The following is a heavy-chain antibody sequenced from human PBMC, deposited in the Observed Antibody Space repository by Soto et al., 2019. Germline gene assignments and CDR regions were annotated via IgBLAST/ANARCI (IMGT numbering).Heavy chain of an antibody. CDR3: VRALYCSGGSCFPLRAMDV. J-gene: IGHJ6*02. D-gene: IGHD2-15*01. V-gene: IGHV4-38-2*01. Sequence: SETLSLTCAVSGYSISSGYYWGWIRQPPGKGLEWIGTIYHSGSTYYNPSLKSRVTISVDTSKNQFSLKLNSVTAEDTAVYYCVRALYCSGGSCFPLRAMDVWGVVTTVT. CDR1: GYSISSGYY. CDR2: IYHSGST.